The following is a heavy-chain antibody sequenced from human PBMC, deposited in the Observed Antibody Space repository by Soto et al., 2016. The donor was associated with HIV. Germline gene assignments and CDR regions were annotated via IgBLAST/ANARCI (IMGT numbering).Heavy chain of an antibody. D-gene: IGHD6-13*01. V-gene: IGHV3-33*01. Sequence: VQLVESGGGVVQPGRSLRLSCAASGFTFSSYGMHWVRQAPGKGLEWVAVIWFDGSVKYYADSVKGRFTISRDNSKNTLYLQINSLRVEDTAVYHCARDSSSSWNPILDCWGQGTLVTVSA. CDR1: GFTFSSYG. CDR3: ARDSSSSWNPILDC. J-gene: IGHJ4*02. CDR2: IWFDGSVK.